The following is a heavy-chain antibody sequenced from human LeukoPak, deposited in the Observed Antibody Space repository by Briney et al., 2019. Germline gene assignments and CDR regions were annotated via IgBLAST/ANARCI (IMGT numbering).Heavy chain of an antibody. CDR1: GYSFTNYH. V-gene: IGHV1-18*01. J-gene: IGHJ4*02. CDR2: ISAYNGNT. D-gene: IGHD3-22*01. Sequence: ASEKVSRKASGYSFTNYHISWVRQAPGQGLEWMGWISAYNGNTNYAQKLQGRVTMTTDTSTSTAYMELSSLRSEDTAVYYCAREDYYDSGSNDYWGQGTLVTVSS. CDR3: AREDYYDSGSNDY.